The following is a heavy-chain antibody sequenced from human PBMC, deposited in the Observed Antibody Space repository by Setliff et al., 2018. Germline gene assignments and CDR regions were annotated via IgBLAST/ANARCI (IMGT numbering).Heavy chain of an antibody. Sequence: SETLSLTCTVSDDSISSRHYYWSWIRQPAGKGLEWLGQIYTSWSTNYNPSLKGRATLSIDASKRQFSLKLPSVTAADTAVYYCARDWEITVVREVTQYYYYMDIWGKGNAVTVSS. CDR2: IYTSWST. J-gene: IGHJ6*03. D-gene: IGHD3-10*01. V-gene: IGHV4-61*09. CDR3: ARDWEITVVREVTQYYYYMDI. CDR1: DDSISSRHYY.